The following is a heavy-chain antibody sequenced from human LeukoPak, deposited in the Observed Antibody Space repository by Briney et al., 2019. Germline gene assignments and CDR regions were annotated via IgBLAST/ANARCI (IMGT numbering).Heavy chain of an antibody. CDR1: GFTFSDYY. Sequence: GGSLRLSCAASGFTFSDYYMSWIRQAPGKGLKWVSYISSSGSTIYYADSVKGRFTISRDNAKNSLYLQMDSLRAEDTAVYYCAREVYSSSWFDYWGQGTLVTVSS. CDR2: ISSSGSTI. V-gene: IGHV3-11*04. CDR3: AREVYSSSWFDY. D-gene: IGHD6-13*01. J-gene: IGHJ4*02.